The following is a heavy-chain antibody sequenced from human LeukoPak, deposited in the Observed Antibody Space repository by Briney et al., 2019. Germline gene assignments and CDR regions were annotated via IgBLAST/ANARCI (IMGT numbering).Heavy chain of an antibody. V-gene: IGHV4-31*03. CDR2: MYYSGST. CDR1: GGSISSGGYY. J-gene: IGHJ5*02. Sequence: SQTLSLTCTVSGGSISSGGYYWSWIRQHPGKGLEWIGYMYYSGSTYYNPSLKSRVTISVDTSKNQFSLKLSSVTAAAMAVYYCARALGATMVRGVIGKLNWFDPWGQGTLVTVSS. D-gene: IGHD3-10*01. CDR3: ARALGATMVRGVIGKLNWFDP.